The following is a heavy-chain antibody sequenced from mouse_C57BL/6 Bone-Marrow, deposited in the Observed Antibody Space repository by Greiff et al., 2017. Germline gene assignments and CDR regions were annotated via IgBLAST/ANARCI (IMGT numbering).Heavy chain of an antibody. D-gene: IGHD1-1*01. CDR3: ARALITTVPRFAY. CDR2: ISDGGSYT. J-gene: IGHJ3*01. CDR1: GFTFSSYA. Sequence: EVKLMESGGGLVKPGGSLKLSCAASGFTFSSYAMSWVRQTPEKRLEWVATISDGGSYTYYPDNVKGRFTISRDNAKNNLYLQMSHLKSEDTAMYYCARALITTVPRFAYWGQGTLVTVSA. V-gene: IGHV5-4*03.